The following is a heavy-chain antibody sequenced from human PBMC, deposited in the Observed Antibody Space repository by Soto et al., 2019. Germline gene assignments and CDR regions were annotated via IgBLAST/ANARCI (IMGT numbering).Heavy chain of an antibody. J-gene: IGHJ4*02. D-gene: IGHD3-22*01. CDR1: GGSISSGGYS. CDR3: ARGNYYDSSGYFFDY. V-gene: IGHV4-30-2*01. CDR2: IYHSGST. Sequence: QLQLQESGSGLVKPSQTLSLTCAVSGGSISSGGYSWSWIRQPPGKGLEWIGYIYHSGSTYYNPSLKSRVTISLDRSKNQFSLKLSSVTAADTAVYYCARGNYYDSSGYFFDYWGQGTLVTVSS.